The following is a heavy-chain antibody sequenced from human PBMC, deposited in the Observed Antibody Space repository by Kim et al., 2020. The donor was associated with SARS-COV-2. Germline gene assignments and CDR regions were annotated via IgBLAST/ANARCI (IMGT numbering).Heavy chain of an antibody. J-gene: IGHJ5*02. CDR2: IYHSGST. V-gene: IGHV4-4*02. CDR1: GGSISSSNW. CDR3: ARECSSGWYGGNWFDP. Sequence: SETLSLTCAVSGGSISSSNWWSWVRQPPGKGLEWIGEIYHSGSTNYNPSLKSRVTISVDKSKNQFSLKLSSVTAADTAVYYCARECSSGWYGGNWFDPWGQGTLVTVSS. D-gene: IGHD6-19*01.